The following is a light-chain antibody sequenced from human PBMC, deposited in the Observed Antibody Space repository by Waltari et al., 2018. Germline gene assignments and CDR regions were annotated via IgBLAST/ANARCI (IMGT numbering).Light chain of an antibody. CDR1: QSIGPY. CDR3: QQCYGTPYT. Sequence: DIQVTQSPSSLSASVGDRVPITCRASQSIGPYINWYQQKPGQAPKLLIYVASNLQSGVPSRFSGSGSGIDFTLTITSLQAEDLGTYFCQQCYGTPYTFGQGTKVQMK. V-gene: IGKV1-39*01. CDR2: VAS. J-gene: IGKJ2*01.